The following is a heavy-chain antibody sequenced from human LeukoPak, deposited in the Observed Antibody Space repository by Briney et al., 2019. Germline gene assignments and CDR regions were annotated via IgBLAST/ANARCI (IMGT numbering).Heavy chain of an antibody. CDR1: GFTFSSYA. CDR3: ATANEPYDFWSGTFFDY. V-gene: IGHV3-30-3*01. Sequence: GGSLRLSCAASGFTFSSYAMHWVRQAPGKGLEWVAVISYDGSNKYYADSVKGRFTISRDNSKNTLYLHMNSLRAEDTAVYYCATANEPYDFWSGTFFDYWGQGTLVTVSS. D-gene: IGHD3-3*01. CDR2: ISYDGSNK. J-gene: IGHJ4*02.